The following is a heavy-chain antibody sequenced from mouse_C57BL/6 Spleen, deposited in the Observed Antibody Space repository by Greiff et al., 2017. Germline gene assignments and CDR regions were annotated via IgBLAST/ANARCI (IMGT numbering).Heavy chain of an antibody. V-gene: IGHV1-52*01. D-gene: IGHD1-1*01. Sequence: VQLQQPGAELVRPGSSVKLSCKASGYTFTSYWMHWVKQRPIQGLEWIGNIDPSDSETHYNQKFKDKATLTVDKSSSTAYMQLSSLTSEDSAVYYCARYYGSSYGTFDYWGQGTTLTVSS. J-gene: IGHJ2*01. CDR3: ARYYGSSYGTFDY. CDR2: IDPSDSET. CDR1: GYTFTSYW.